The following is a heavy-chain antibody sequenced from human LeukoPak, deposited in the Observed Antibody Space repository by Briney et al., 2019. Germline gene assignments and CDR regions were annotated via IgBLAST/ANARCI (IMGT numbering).Heavy chain of an antibody. CDR3: TRALGYPYYAMDV. J-gene: IGHJ6*02. Sequence: VASVKVSCKASGYTFTAYVMHWVRQAPGQRLEWMGWINAGNGNTKYSQEFQGRVTTTRDTFANTIYMELSSLRSEDMAVYYCTRALGYPYYAMDVWGQGTTVTVSS. V-gene: IGHV1-3*03. D-gene: IGHD5-12*01. CDR1: GYTFTAYV. CDR2: INAGNGNT.